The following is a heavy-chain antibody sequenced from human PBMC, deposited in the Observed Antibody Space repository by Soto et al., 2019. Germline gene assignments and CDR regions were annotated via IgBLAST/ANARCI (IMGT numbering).Heavy chain of an antibody. D-gene: IGHD6-19*01. CDR3: ARLSSGWENWFDP. Sequence: EVQLVESGGGLVQPGGSLRLSCAASGFTFNSYSMNWVRQAPGKGLEWVSYISSSSTTNYYTDSVKGRFTISRDNAKNSLYLQMNSMRDDDTAVDYCARLSSGWENWFDPWGQGTLVTVSS. V-gene: IGHV3-48*02. J-gene: IGHJ5*02. CDR2: ISSSSTTN. CDR1: GFTFNSYS.